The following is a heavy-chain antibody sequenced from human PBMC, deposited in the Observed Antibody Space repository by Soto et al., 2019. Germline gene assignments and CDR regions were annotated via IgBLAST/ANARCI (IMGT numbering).Heavy chain of an antibody. Sequence: GESLKISCAASGFTFSSYSMNWVRQAPGKGLEWVSSISSSSSYIYYADSVKGRFTISRDNAKNSLYLQMNSLRAEDTAVYYCARAPEWLRGYFDYWGQGTLVTVSS. CDR2: ISSSSSYI. D-gene: IGHD5-12*01. CDR3: ARAPEWLRGYFDY. CDR1: GFTFSSYS. J-gene: IGHJ4*02. V-gene: IGHV3-21*01.